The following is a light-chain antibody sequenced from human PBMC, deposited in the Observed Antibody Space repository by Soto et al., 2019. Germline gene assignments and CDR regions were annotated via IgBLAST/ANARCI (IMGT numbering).Light chain of an antibody. Sequence: QSVLTQPPSASGSPGQSVTISCTGTSSDVGGYNYVSWYQQHPGKVPKPMIYEVSKRPSGVPDRFSGSKSGNTASLTVSGLQAEDEADYYCSSYAGSNIVVFGGGTKLTVL. CDR3: SSYAGSNIVV. CDR2: EVS. V-gene: IGLV2-8*01. J-gene: IGLJ2*01. CDR1: SSDVGGYNY.